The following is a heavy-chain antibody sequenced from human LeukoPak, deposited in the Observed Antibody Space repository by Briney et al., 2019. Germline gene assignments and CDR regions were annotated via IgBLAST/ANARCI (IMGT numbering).Heavy chain of an antibody. Sequence: SETLSLTRTVSGASITSYYWSWIRQPAEKGLEWIGRIHTSGSTNYNPSLKSRVTISVDTSKNQFSLKLASVTAADTAIYYCAKGAGGFSYYNWFDPWGQGTLVTVSS. CDR3: AKGAGGFSYYNWFDP. CDR2: IHTSGST. D-gene: IGHD5-18*01. CDR1: GASITSYY. V-gene: IGHV4-4*07. J-gene: IGHJ5*02.